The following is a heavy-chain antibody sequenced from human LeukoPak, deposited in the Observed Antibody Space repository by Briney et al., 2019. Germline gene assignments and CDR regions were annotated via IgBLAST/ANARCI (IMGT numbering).Heavy chain of an antibody. V-gene: IGHV3-9*01. CDR2: ISWNSGSI. D-gene: IGHD4-17*01. Sequence: PGRSLRLSCAASGFTFDDYAMHWVRQAPGKGLEWVSGISWNSGSIGYADSVKGRFTISRDNAKNSLYLQMNSLRAEDTALYYCAKGTTVTPRDNWFDPWGQGTLVTVSS. J-gene: IGHJ5*02. CDR3: AKGTTVTPRDNWFDP. CDR1: GFTFDDYA.